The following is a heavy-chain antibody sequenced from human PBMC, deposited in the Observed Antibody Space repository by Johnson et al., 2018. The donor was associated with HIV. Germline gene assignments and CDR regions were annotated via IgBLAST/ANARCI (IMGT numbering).Heavy chain of an antibody. Sequence: QMQLVESGGGVVQPGRSLRLSCAASEFTFSTYAMHWVRQAPGKGLEWVAVIWYDGSNKYYADSVKGRFTISRDNSKNTLYLQMNSLRAEDTAVYYCAKPYGSGSYDAFDIWGQGTMVTVSS. CDR3: AKPYGSGSYDAFDI. CDR1: EFTFSTYA. J-gene: IGHJ3*02. CDR2: IWYDGSNK. V-gene: IGHV3-33*06. D-gene: IGHD3-10*01.